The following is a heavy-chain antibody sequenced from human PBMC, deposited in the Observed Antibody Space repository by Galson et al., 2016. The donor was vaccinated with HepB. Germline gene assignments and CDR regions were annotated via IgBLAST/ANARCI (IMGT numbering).Heavy chain of an antibody. D-gene: IGHD6-6*01. Sequence: SVKVSCKASGGTFSNYAISWVRQAPGQGLEWMGGIIPIFGTENYAQKFQGRVTITADESRSTAYMEMTNLRSEDTAVYYCARHGHIAPRLFDFWGPGTLVTVSS. J-gene: IGHJ4*02. V-gene: IGHV1-69*13. CDR3: ARHGHIAPRLFDF. CDR2: IIPIFGTE. CDR1: GGTFSNYA.